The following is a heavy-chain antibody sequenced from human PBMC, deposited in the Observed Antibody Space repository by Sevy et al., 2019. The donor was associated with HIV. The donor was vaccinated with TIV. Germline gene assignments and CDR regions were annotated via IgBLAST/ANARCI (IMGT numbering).Heavy chain of an antibody. V-gene: IGHV1-69*13. CDR2: IIPIFGTA. D-gene: IGHD6-19*01. Sequence: ASVKVSCKASGGTFSSYAISWVRQAPGQGLEWMGGIIPIFGTANYAQKFQGRVTITADESTSTAYMELSSLRSEDTAVYYCAGSGSSGWYPQTFDYWGQGTLVTVSS. CDR3: AGSGSSGWYPQTFDY. J-gene: IGHJ4*02. CDR1: GGTFSSYA.